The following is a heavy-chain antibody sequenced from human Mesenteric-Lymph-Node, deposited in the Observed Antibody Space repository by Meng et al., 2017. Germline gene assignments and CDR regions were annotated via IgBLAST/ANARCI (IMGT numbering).Heavy chain of an antibody. CDR2: IYYSGCT. J-gene: IGHJ4*01. CDR3: ARVDSSGYFLDY. CDR1: GGSISSGGHS. D-gene: IGHD3-22*01. Sequence: QVQLQESGPGLVKPSQTLSLTCTVSGGSISSGGHSWSWIRQHPGKGLEWIAYIYYSGCTYYNPSLKSRVILSVDTSKNQFSLKLSSVTAADTAVYYCARVDSSGYFLDYWGQGTLVTVSS. V-gene: IGHV4-31*03.